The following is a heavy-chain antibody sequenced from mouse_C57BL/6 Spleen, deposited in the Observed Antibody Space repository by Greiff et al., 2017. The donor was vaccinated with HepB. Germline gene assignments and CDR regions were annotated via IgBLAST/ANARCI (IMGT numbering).Heavy chain of an antibody. V-gene: IGHV1-62-2*01. CDR2: FYPGSGSI. J-gene: IGHJ4*01. Sequence: VQLQQSGAELVKPGASVKLSCKASGYTFTEYTIHWVKQRSGQGLEWIGWFYPGSGSIKYNEKFKDKATLTADKSSSTVYMELSRLTSEDSAVYFCARHEDRYYGSSPYYAMDYWGQGTSVTVSS. D-gene: IGHD1-1*01. CDR1: GYTFTEYT. CDR3: ARHEDRYYGSSPYYAMDY.